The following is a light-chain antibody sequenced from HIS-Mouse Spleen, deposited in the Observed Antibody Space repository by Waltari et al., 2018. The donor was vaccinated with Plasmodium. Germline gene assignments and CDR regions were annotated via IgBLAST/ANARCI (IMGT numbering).Light chain of an antibody. CDR1: SSAVGRYNL. CDR2: EGS. V-gene: IGLV2-23*01. CDR3: CSYAGSSTLRV. J-gene: IGLJ1*01. Sequence: QSALTQTASVSGSPGQSITISCTGTSSAVGRYNLVSWYQQHPGKAPKLMIYEGSTRPSGVSNRFSGSKSGNTASLTISGLQAEDEADYYCCSYAGSSTLRVFGTGTKVTVL.